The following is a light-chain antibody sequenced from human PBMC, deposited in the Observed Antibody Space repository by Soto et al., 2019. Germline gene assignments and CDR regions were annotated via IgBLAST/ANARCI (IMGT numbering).Light chain of an antibody. CDR1: QSVRSND. V-gene: IGKV3-20*01. Sequence: EIVLTQSPGTLSLSPGETATHSCRASQSVRSNDLAWYHQKPGQTPRLLIYGASSRATGIPDRFSGSGSGTDFTLTISRLEPEDFAVYYCQQYDNLITFGQGTRLEIE. CDR3: QQYDNLIT. J-gene: IGKJ5*01. CDR2: GAS.